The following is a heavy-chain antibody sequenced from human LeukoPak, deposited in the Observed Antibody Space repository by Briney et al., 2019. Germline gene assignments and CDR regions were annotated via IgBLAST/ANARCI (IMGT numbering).Heavy chain of an antibody. CDR2: ISYDGSNK. CDR1: GFTFSSYG. J-gene: IGHJ4*02. CDR3: AKDLSIGPANYYFDY. V-gene: IGHV3-30*18. D-gene: IGHD6-6*01. Sequence: GGSLRLSCAASGFTFSSYGMHWVRQAPGKGLEWVAVISYDGSNKYYADSVKGRFTISRDNSKNTLYLQMNSLRAEDTAVYYCAKDLSIGPANYYFDYWGQGTLVTVSS.